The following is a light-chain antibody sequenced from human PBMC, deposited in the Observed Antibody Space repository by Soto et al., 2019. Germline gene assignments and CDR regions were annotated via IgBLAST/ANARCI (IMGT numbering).Light chain of an antibody. J-gene: IGKJ1*01. V-gene: IGKV1-5*01. Sequence: DIQMPQSPSTLSASIGDRVTITCRASQSISNWLAWLQQKPGKAPKVLIFDASNLGSGVPSRFSGSGSGTEFTLTISSLQPGDFGNYYCQQYNSYSPWTFGRGTKVDI. CDR2: DAS. CDR1: QSISNW. CDR3: QQYNSYSPWT.